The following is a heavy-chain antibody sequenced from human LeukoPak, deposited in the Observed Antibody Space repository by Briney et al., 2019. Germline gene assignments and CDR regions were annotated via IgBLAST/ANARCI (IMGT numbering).Heavy chain of an antibody. CDR3: TLIQGWGSGSYYRDF. CDR2: VKSRSAGETK. Sequence: GVSLRLSCAASGFSISNDWMSWVRQAPGKGLEWVARVKSRSAGETKDYAAPVNGRFTISRDDSKNTLYLQMNSLKTEDTAVYYCTLIQGWGSGSYYRDFWGQGTLVTVSS. D-gene: IGHD3-10*01. CDR1: GFSISNDW. J-gene: IGHJ4*02. V-gene: IGHV3-15*01.